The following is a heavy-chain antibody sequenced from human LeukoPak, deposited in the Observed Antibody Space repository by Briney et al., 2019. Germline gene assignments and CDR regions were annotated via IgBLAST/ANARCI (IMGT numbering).Heavy chain of an antibody. CDR2: ISSSSNYI. Sequence: GGSLRLSCAAPGFTFSSYIMTWVRQAPGKGLEWVSSISSSSNYIYYADSLKGRFTISRDNAKNSLFLQMNSLRAEDTAVYYCAREGPYSSSWYSWFDPWGQGTLVTVSS. CDR3: AREGPYSSSWYSWFDP. D-gene: IGHD6-13*01. V-gene: IGHV3-21*01. CDR1: GFTFSSYI. J-gene: IGHJ5*02.